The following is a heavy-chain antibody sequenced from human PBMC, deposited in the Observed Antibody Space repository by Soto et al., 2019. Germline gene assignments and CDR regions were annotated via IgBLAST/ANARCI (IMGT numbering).Heavy chain of an antibody. CDR3: ARAKVLITPNWFDP. CDR2: VSTYNGNT. CDR1: GYRFTSYG. Sequence: ASVKVSCKAWGYRFTSYGITWVRQAPGQGLEYLGWVSTYNGNTDFAQKVQNRVTLTTDTSTSTAYMELRSLRPDDTAVYYCARAKVLITPNWFDPWGQGTLVTVSS. D-gene: IGHD3-16*01. J-gene: IGHJ5*02. V-gene: IGHV1-18*01.